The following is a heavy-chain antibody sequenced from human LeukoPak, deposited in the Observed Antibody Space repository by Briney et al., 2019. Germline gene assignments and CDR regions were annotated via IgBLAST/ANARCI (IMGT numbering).Heavy chain of an antibody. CDR2: INHSGST. D-gene: IGHD6-13*01. V-gene: IGHV4-34*01. CDR1: GGSFSGYY. J-gene: IGHJ6*02. CDR3: AGSSRWFYYYYGMDV. Sequence: SETLSLTCAVYGGSFSGYYWSWIRQPPGKGLEWIGEINHSGSTNYNPSLKSRVTISVDTSKNQFSLKLGSVTAADTAVYYCAGSSRWFYYYYGMDVWGQGTTVTVSS.